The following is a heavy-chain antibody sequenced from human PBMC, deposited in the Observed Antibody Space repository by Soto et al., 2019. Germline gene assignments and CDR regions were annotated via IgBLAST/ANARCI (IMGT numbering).Heavy chain of an antibody. Sequence: EVQLLESGGGLVQPGGSLRLSCAASGFTFSSYVMSWVRQAPGKGLEWVSAISGGHTTYYADSVKGRFTISRDNSKNTLYLQMNSLRADDTALYSCAKDYESESYSGKYAIDSWGQGTLVSVS. CDR2: ISGGHTT. D-gene: IGHD1-26*01. J-gene: IGHJ5*01. CDR3: AKDYESESYSGKYAIDS. CDR1: GFTFSSYV. V-gene: IGHV3-23*01.